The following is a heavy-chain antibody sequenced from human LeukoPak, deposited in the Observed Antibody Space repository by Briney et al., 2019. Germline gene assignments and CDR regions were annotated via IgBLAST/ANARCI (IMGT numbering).Heavy chain of an antibody. Sequence: GASVKVSCKASGYTFTGYYMHWVRQAPGQGLEWMGWINPNSGGTNYAQKFQGWVTMTRDTSISTAYMELSRLRSDDTAVYYCARVFGYSSGWYGPYNWFDPWGQGTLFTVSS. V-gene: IGHV1-2*04. CDR3: ARVFGYSSGWYGPYNWFDP. J-gene: IGHJ5*02. CDR2: INPNSGGT. D-gene: IGHD6-19*01. CDR1: GYTFTGYY.